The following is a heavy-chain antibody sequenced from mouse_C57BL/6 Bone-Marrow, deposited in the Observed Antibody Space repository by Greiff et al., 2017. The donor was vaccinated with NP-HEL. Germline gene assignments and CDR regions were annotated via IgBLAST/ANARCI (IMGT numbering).Heavy chain of an antibody. J-gene: IGHJ2*01. CDR1: GFTFSSYG. D-gene: IGHD1-1*01. CDR2: ISSCGSYT. Sequence: EVKVVESGGDLVKPGGSLKLSCAASGFTFSSYGMSWVRQTPDKRLEWVATISSCGSYTYYPDSVKGRFTISGDNAKSTLYLQMSSLKSEDTAMYYCARHGGYYCGSFYYAMDYWGQGTTLTVSS. CDR3: ARHGGYYCGSFYYAMDY. V-gene: IGHV5-6*01.